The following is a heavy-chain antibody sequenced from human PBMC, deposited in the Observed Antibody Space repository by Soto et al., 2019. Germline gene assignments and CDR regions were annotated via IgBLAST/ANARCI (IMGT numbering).Heavy chain of an antibody. CDR2: ISATGGGT. J-gene: IGHJ4*02. CDR1: GLKFSNYA. D-gene: IGHD3-16*01. V-gene: IGHV3-23*01. CDR3: AKDRRAGGNSAFYFDF. Sequence: PGVPLRLSCAASGLKFSNYAMSLVRQTPGKGLEWVSLISATGGGTYYADSVKGRFTISRDNSHNTLYLQVHSLTAEDTAVYYCAKDRRAGGNSAFYFDFWGQGAQVTVS.